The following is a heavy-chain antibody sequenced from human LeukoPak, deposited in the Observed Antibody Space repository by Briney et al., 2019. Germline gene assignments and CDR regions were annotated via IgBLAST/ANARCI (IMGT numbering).Heavy chain of an antibody. D-gene: IGHD5-12*01. CDR3: ATLSLDIVAPNPAEIFGY. CDR1: GYTFTDYY. J-gene: IGHJ4*01. CDR2: VDPEDGET. Sequence: ASVKISCKVSGYTFTDYYMHWVPQAPGKGLEWMGLVDPEDGETIYAEKFQGRVTITADTSTDTAYMELSSLRSEDTAVYYCATLSLDIVAPNPAEIFGYWGHGTLVTVSS. V-gene: IGHV1-69-2*01.